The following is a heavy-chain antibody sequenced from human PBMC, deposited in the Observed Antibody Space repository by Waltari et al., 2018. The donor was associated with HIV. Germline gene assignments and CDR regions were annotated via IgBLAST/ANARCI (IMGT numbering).Heavy chain of an antibody. Sequence: QLQLQESGPGLVKPSATLSLTCTVSGDSISNRNYFWGWIPQPPGKGLEWIGRIYYSGSTYYNPSLKSRVTISVDTSKNQFSLKVNSVTAADTAVYYCARHALRVGAAYWSFDLWGRGTLVTVSS. CDR2: IYYSGST. J-gene: IGHJ2*01. D-gene: IGHD1-26*01. V-gene: IGHV4-39*01. CDR1: GDSISNRNYF. CDR3: ARHALRVGAAYWSFDL.